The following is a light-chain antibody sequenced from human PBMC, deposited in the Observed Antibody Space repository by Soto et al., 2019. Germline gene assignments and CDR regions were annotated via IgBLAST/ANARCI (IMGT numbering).Light chain of an antibody. CDR1: QGISSY. Sequence: DIQLNQSPSFLSASVGDRVTITCRASQGISSYLAWYQQKPGKAPKLLIYAASTLQSGVPSRFSGSGSGTEFTLTISSLQPEDFATYYCQQLNSYPLTFGGGTKVE. J-gene: IGKJ4*01. CDR2: AAS. CDR3: QQLNSYPLT. V-gene: IGKV1-9*01.